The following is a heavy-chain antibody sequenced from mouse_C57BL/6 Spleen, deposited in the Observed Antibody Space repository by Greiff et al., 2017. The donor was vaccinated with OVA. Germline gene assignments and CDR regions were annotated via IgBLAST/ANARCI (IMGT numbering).Heavy chain of an antibody. CDR3: ARKKTYYDYDAGYAMDY. V-gene: IGHV2-2*01. CDR2: IWSGGST. Sequence: QVQLKESGPGLVQPSQSLSITCTVSGFSLTSYGVHWVRQSPGKGLEWLGVIWSGGSTDYNAAFISRLSISKDNSKSQVFFKMNSLQADDTAIYYCARKKTYYDYDAGYAMDYWGQGTSVTVSS. CDR1: GFSLTSYG. D-gene: IGHD2-4*01. J-gene: IGHJ4*01.